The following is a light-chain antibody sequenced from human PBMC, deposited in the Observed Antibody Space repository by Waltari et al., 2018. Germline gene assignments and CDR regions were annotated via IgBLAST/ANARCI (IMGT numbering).Light chain of an antibody. J-gene: IGKJ1*01. CDR2: GVF. V-gene: IGKV1-39*01. CDR3: QQTYKTPQT. Sequence: DIQLTQSPSSLSASVGDRITITCRASETISKYLNWYHQKPGKAPQLLIYGVFSLHSGVSTRFSGSGSGTYCTLTIGSLQPEDFGTFYSQQTYKTPQTFGQGTKV. CDR1: ETISKY.